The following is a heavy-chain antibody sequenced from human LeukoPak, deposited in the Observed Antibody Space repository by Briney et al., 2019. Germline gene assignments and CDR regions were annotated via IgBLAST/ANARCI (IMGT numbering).Heavy chain of an antibody. V-gene: IGHV1-2*02. CDR1: GYTFSDCY. CDR3: ARAADYYYMDV. CDR2: INPNSGGT. J-gene: IGHJ6*03. Sequence: VSVKVSCKASGYTFSDCYVHWVRQTPGLGLQWLGWINPNSGGTNYAQKFQGRVTMTRDTSISTAYMELSRLRSDDTAVYYCARAADYYYMDVWGKGTTVTISS. D-gene: IGHD2-2*01.